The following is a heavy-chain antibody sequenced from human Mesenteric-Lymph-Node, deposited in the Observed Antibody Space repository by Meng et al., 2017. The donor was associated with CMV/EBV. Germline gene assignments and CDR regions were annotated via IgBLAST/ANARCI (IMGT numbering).Heavy chain of an antibody. Sequence: GGSLRLSCKGSGYSFTSYWIGWVRQMPGKGLEWMGIIYPGDSDTRYSPSFQGQVTISADKSISTAYLQWSSLKASDTAMYYCARVEKELLGAFDIWGQGTMVTVSS. J-gene: IGHJ3*02. V-gene: IGHV5-51*01. D-gene: IGHD2-15*01. CDR2: IYPGDSDT. CDR3: ARVEKELLGAFDI. CDR1: GYSFTSYW.